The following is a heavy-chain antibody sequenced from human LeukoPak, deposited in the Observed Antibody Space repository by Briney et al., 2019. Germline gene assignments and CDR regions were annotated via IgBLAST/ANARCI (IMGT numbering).Heavy chain of an antibody. V-gene: IGHV3-30*03. CDR2: ISYDGSNK. D-gene: IGHD2-15*01. CDR3: ARVHSMRGMDV. Sequence: PGRSLRLSCAASGFTFSSYGMHWVRQAPGKGLEWVAVISYDGSNKYYADSVKGRFTISRDNSKNTLYLQVNSLRAEDTAVYYCARVHSMRGMDVWGQGTTVTVSS. J-gene: IGHJ6*02. CDR1: GFTFSSYG.